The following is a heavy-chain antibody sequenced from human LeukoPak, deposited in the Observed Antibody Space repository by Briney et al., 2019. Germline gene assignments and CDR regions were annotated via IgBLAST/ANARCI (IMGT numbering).Heavy chain of an antibody. CDR3: AREPLPGYFGY. J-gene: IGHJ4*02. Sequence: GGSLRLSCAASGFTVSSNYMSWVRQAPGKGLEWVSVIYSGGSTYYADSVKGRFTISRDNSKNTLYLQMNSLRAEDTAVYYCAREPLPGYFGYWGQGTLVTVSS. CDR2: IYSGGST. D-gene: IGHD1-14*01. CDR1: GFTVSSNY. V-gene: IGHV3-66*01.